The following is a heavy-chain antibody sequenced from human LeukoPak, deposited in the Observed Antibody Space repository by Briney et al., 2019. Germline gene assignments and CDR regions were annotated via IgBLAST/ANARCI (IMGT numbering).Heavy chain of an antibody. CDR1: GFTFSSYS. D-gene: IGHD3-10*01. J-gene: IGHJ4*02. CDR2: ISSGSSYI. CDR3: AKGVRVRGVIPVHYFDH. V-gene: IGHV3-21*04. Sequence: KPGGSLRLSCAASGFTFSSYSMNWVRQAPGKGLEWVSSISSGSSYIYYADSVKGRFTISRDNSKNSLSLQMDSLKTADTAFYFCAKGVRVRGVIPVHYFDHWGQGTLVTISS.